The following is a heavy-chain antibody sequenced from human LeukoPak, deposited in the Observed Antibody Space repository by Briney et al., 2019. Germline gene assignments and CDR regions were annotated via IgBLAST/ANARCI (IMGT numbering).Heavy chain of an antibody. CDR3: AREAAGGTTSFDY. Sequence: GASVKVSCKASGYTFTRYYMHWVRQAPGQGLEWMGIINPSGGSTSYARKFQGRVSMTRDKSTSTVYMELSSLSSEDTAVHYCAREAAGGTTSFDYWGQGTLVTVSS. J-gene: IGHJ4*02. CDR1: GYTFTRYY. CDR2: INPSGGST. D-gene: IGHD6-13*01. V-gene: IGHV1-46*01.